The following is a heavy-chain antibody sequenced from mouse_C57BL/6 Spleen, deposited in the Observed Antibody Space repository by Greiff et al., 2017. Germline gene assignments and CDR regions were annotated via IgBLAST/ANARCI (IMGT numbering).Heavy chain of an antibody. CDR2: IWRGGST. CDR1: GFSLTSYG. CDR3: AKKRDYEYERYAMDY. V-gene: IGHV2-5*01. Sequence: QVQLQQSGPGLVQPSQSLSITCTVSGFSLTSYGVHWVRQSPGKGLEWLGVIWRGGSTGYNAAFMFRLSLTKDNSKSPVFFKMYSLQADDTAIYYCAKKRDYEYERYAMDYWGQGTSVTVSS. D-gene: IGHD2-4*01. J-gene: IGHJ4*01.